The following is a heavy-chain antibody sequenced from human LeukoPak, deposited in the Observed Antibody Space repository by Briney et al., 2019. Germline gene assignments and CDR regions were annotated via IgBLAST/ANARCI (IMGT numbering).Heavy chain of an antibody. CDR1: GYTFSNFV. CDR3: ARDRCSGGSCYSGRFDP. D-gene: IGHD2-15*01. J-gene: IGHJ5*02. Sequence: ASVKVSCRASGYTFSNFVITWVRQAPGQGLEWMGWISVYNGNTNYAQKLQGRVTMNTDTSTSTAYMELRSLRSDDTAVYYCARDRCSGGSCYSGRFDPWGQGTLVTVSS. CDR2: ISVYNGNT. V-gene: IGHV1-18*01.